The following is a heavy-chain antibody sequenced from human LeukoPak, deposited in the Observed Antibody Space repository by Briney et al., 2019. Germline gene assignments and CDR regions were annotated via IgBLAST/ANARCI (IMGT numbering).Heavy chain of an antibody. D-gene: IGHD4-23*01. J-gene: IGHJ5*02. CDR1: GGSISSYY. V-gene: IGHV4-59*08. Sequence: SETLSLTCTVSGGSISSYYWSWIRQPPGKGLEWIGYIYYSGSTNYNPSLKSRVTISVDTSKNQFSLKLSSVTAADTAVYYCARLRWQTPFDPWGQGTLVTVSS. CDR3: ARLRWQTPFDP. CDR2: IYYSGST.